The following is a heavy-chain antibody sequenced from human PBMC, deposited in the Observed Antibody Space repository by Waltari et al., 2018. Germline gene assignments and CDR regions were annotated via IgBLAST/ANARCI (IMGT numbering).Heavy chain of an antibody. J-gene: IGHJ6*02. CDR2: INHSGST. D-gene: IGHD3-22*01. CDR1: GGSFSGYY. Sequence: QVQLQQWGAGLLKPSETLSLTCAVYGGSFSGYYWSWIRQTPGKGLEWIGEINHSGSTNYNPSLKSRVTISVDTSKNQFSLKLSSVTAADTAVYYCARESYYDSSEGDYYYYYGMDVWGQGTTVTVSS. CDR3: ARESYYDSSEGDYYYYYGMDV. V-gene: IGHV4-34*01.